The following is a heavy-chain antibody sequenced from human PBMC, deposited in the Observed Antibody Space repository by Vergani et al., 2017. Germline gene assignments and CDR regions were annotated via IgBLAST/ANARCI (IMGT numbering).Heavy chain of an antibody. J-gene: IGHJ6*02. Sequence: QVQLQQWGAGLLKPSETLSLTCAVYGGSFSGYYWSWIRQPPGKGLEWIGEINHSGSTNYNPSLKSRVTISVDTSKNQFSLKLSSVTAADTAVYYCARVGGDVWGSHGPPVYYYYGMDVWGQGTTVTVSS. V-gene: IGHV4-34*01. CDR2: INHSGST. D-gene: IGHD3-16*01. CDR1: GGSFSGYY. CDR3: ARVGGDVWGSHGPPVYYYYGMDV.